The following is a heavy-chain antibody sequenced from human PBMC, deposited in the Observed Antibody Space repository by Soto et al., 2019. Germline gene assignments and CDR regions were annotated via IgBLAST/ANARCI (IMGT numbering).Heavy chain of an antibody. CDR3: ASHHSGRYYFAY. J-gene: IGHJ4*02. CDR2: TRQDGGEK. V-gene: IGHV3-7*05. Sequence: WGSLRLACAASGVSVGDYWVSWIRQAPGKGLEWVANTRQDGGEKNFVDSVKGRFIISRDNAKNSLYLQMNSLRAEDTAVYSCASHHSGRYYFAYWGLGTLVPVSS. CDR1: GVSVGDYW. D-gene: IGHD1-26*01.